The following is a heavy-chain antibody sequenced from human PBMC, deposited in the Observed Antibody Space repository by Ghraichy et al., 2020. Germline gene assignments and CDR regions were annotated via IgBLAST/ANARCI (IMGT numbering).Heavy chain of an antibody. J-gene: IGHJ5*02. CDR2: ISAYNGNT. V-gene: IGHV1-18*01. Sequence: KVSCKASGYTFTNYGFTWVRQAPGQGLEWMGWISAYNGNTNYAQKFQDRVTMTTDTSTSTAYMELRSLRSDDTAVYYCARDAFSGSDNWSPNWFDPWGQGTLVTVSS. CDR1: GYTFTNYG. CDR3: ARDAFSGSDNWSPNWFDP. D-gene: IGHD1-26*01.